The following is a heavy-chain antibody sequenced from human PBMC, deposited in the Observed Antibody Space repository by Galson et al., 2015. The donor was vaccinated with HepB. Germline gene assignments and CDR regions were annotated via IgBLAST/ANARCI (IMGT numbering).Heavy chain of an antibody. V-gene: IGHV4-59*01. Sequence: SETLSLTCTVSGGSISSYYWSWIRQPPGKGLEWIRYIYYSGSTNYNPSLKSRVTISVDTSKNQFSLKLSSVTAADTAVYYCARGTSTREYYYYGMDVWGQGTTVTVSS. D-gene: IGHD2-2*01. J-gene: IGHJ6*02. CDR1: GGSISSYY. CDR3: ARGTSTREYYYYGMDV. CDR2: IYYSGST.